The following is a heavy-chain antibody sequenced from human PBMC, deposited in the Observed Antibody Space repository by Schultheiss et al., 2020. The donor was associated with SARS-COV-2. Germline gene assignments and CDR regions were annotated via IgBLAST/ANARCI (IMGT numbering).Heavy chain of an antibody. CDR3: ARVVTVVTLMDV. V-gene: IGHV4-39*07. CDR1: GGSISSYY. CDR2: IYYSGST. D-gene: IGHD4-23*01. J-gene: IGHJ6*02. Sequence: SETLSLTCTVSGGSISSYYWSWIRQHPGKGLEWIGSIYYSGSTYYNPSLKSRVTISVDTSKNQFSLKLSSVTAADTAVYYCARVVTVVTLMDVWGQGTTVTVSS.